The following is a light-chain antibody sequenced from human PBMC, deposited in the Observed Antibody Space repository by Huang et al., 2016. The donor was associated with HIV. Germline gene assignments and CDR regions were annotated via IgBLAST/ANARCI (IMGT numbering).Light chain of an antibody. CDR2: GAS. J-gene: IGKJ2*01. V-gene: IGKV3-20*01. CDR1: QSVSRSY. CDR3: QQYGSFPT. Sequence: EIVLTQSPGTLSLSPGERATLPCRASQSVSRSYLAWYQQKPGQAPRLLIYGASSRATGIPDRFSGSGSGTDFTLTISRLEPEDFAVYYCQQYGSFPTFGQGTKLEIK.